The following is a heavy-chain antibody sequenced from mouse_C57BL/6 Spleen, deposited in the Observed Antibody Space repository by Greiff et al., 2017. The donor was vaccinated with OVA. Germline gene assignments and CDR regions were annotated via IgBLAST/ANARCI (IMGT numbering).Heavy chain of an antibody. Sequence: ELGPGLVKLSQPLSLTCSVTGSPITSGYYWNWFRLYPGNKLEWMGYISYDGNNNYNPFLKIRISITRDTSKNQFFLKLNFVTTEDTATDCCVREESVYDGDDEGAWFADWGQVTLVTVSA. CDR1: GSPITSGYY. V-gene: IGHV3-6*01. J-gene: IGHJ3*01. D-gene: IGHD2-2*01. CDR3: VREESVYDGDDEGAWFAD. CDR2: ISYDGNN.